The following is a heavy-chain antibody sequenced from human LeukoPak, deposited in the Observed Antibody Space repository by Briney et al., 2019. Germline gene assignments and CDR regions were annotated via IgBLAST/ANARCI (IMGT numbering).Heavy chain of an antibody. D-gene: IGHD3-22*01. CDR1: GGSVSSGIYY. V-gene: IGHV4-61*01. CDR3: ARGLGDHYDSIKTRFDP. CDR2: IYYSGST. Sequence: SETLSLTCTASGGSVSSGIYYWSWIRQPPGKGLEWIGYIYYSGSTNYNPSLKSRVTISVDTSKNQFSLRLSSVTAADTAVYYCARGLGDHYDSIKTRFDPWGQGTLVTVSS. J-gene: IGHJ5*02.